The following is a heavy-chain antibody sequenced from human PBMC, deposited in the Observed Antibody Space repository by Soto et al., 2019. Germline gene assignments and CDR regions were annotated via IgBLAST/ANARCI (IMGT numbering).Heavy chain of an antibody. Sequence: SETLSLTCTVSGGSISSYYWSWIRQPPGKGLEWIGYIYYSGSTNYNPSLKSRVTISVDTSKNQFSLKLSSVTAADTAVDYCARVSWALYYYGSGSYYYYYVMDVWGQGPAVTVSS. CDR1: GGSISSYY. J-gene: IGHJ6*02. CDR2: IYYSGST. V-gene: IGHV4-59*01. D-gene: IGHD3-10*01. CDR3: ARVSWALYYYGSGSYYYYYVMDV.